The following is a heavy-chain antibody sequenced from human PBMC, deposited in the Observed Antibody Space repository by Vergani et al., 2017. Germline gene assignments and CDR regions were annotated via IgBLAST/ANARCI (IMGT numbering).Heavy chain of an antibody. CDR2: IYHSGST. CDR1: GGSISSSNW. D-gene: IGHD3-22*01. Sequence: QVQLQESGPGLVKPSGTLSLTCAVSGGSISSSNWWSWVRQPPGKGLEWIGEIYHSGSTNYNPSLKSRVTISVDKSKNQFSLKLSSVTAADTAVYYCARPNYYDSSGPHYYYFDYWGQGTLVTVSS. CDR3: ARPNYYDSSGPHYYYFDY. J-gene: IGHJ4*02. V-gene: IGHV4-4*02.